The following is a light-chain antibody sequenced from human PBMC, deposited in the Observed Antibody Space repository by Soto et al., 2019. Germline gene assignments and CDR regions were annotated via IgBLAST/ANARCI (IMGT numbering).Light chain of an antibody. CDR1: SIDIGIYDF. CDR3: SAYAGTNDLGV. V-gene: IGLV2-8*01. CDR2: EVS. Sequence: QSALTQPPSASGSPGQSVTISCTGTSIDIGIYDFVSWYQQHPGKAPKLLIYEVSKRPSGVPDRFSGSKSGNTASLTVSDLQTEDAADYYCSAYAGTNDLGVFGGGTKLTVL. J-gene: IGLJ3*02.